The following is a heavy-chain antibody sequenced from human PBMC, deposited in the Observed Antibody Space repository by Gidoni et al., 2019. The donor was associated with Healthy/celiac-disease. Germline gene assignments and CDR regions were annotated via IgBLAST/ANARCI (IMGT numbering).Heavy chain of an antibody. CDR2: INHSGST. J-gene: IGHJ6*02. CDR3: ARGDRTPHYYGSGSYRVYGMDV. Sequence: QVQLQQWGAGLLKPSETLSLTCAVYGGSFSGYYWSWIRQPPGKGLEWIGEINHSGSTNYNPSLKSRVTISVDTSKNQFSLKLSSVTAADTAVYYCARGDRTPHYYGSGSYRVYGMDVWGQGTTVTVSS. V-gene: IGHV4-34*01. CDR1: GGSFSGYY. D-gene: IGHD3-10*01.